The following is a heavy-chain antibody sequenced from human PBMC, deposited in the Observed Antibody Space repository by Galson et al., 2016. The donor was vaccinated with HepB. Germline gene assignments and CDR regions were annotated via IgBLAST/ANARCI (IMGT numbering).Heavy chain of an antibody. V-gene: IGHV3-7*01. Sequence: SLRLSCAASGFTFNAHWMNWVRQAPGRGLEWVANIRGDGIVSYYAESVRGRFTISRANAKNSLYLQRNGEWFDETAVYYCSREMTWSYFDWGQGTLVTVSS. J-gene: IGHJ4*02. CDR2: IRGDGIVS. CDR3: SREMTWSYFD. CDR1: GFTFNAHW. D-gene: IGHD3-10*01.